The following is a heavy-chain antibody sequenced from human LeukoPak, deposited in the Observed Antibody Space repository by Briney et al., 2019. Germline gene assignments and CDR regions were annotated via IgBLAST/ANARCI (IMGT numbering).Heavy chain of an antibody. V-gene: IGHV1-3*01. CDR3: ARALIRYYGSGSYYPSSFDY. J-gene: IGHJ4*02. CDR1: GYTFTSYA. CDR2: INAGNGNT. Sequence: ASVKVSCKASGYTFTSYAMHWVRQAPGQRLEWMGWINAGNGNTKYSQKFQGRVTITRDTSASTAYMELSSLRSEDTAVYYCARALIRYYGSGSYYPSSFDYWGQGTLVTVSS. D-gene: IGHD3-10*01.